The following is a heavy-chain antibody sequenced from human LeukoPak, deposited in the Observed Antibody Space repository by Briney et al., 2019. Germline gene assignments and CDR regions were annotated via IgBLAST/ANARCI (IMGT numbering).Heavy chain of an antibody. CDR3: ARDLSPGLRYFDWLSPDY. J-gene: IGHJ4*02. CDR1: GFTFSSYA. CDR2: ISYDGSNK. Sequence: PGRSLRLSCAASGFTFSSYAMQWVRQAPGKGLEWVAVISYDGSNKYYADSVKGRFTISRDNSKNTLYLQMNSLRAEDTAVYYCARDLSPGLRYFDWLSPDYWGQGTLVTVSS. V-gene: IGHV3-30-3*01. D-gene: IGHD3-9*01.